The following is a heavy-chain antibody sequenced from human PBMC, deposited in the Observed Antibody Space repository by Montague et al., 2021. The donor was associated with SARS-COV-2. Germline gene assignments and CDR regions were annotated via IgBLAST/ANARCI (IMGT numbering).Heavy chain of an antibody. Sequence: SETLSLTCSISDDSITSYYWSWIRQPPGKGLEWIGYIHYTGSTNYNASLKSRITISIATSKNQFSLRLNSVTAADTAVYYCARGNYLDYWGQGTLVIVSS. CDR2: IHYTGST. J-gene: IGHJ4*02. V-gene: IGHV4-59*01. CDR1: DDSITSYY. CDR3: ARGNYLDY.